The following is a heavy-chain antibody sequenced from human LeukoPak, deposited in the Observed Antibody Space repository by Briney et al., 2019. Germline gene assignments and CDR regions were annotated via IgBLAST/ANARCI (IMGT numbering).Heavy chain of an antibody. D-gene: IGHD6-19*01. Sequence: PGGSLRLSCAASGFTFSSYAMSWVRQAPGKGLEWVSYISSSSSTIYYADSVKGRFTISRDNAKNSLYLQMNSLRAEDTAVYYCARPQHGGWYGVDYWGQGTLVTVSS. J-gene: IGHJ4*02. CDR2: ISSSSSTI. CDR1: GFTFSSYA. CDR3: ARPQHGGWYGVDY. V-gene: IGHV3-48*04.